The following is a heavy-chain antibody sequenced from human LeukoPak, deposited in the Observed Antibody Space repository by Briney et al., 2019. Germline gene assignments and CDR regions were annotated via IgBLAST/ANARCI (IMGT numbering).Heavy chain of an antibody. CDR1: GFTFSSYS. V-gene: IGHV3-30*18. Sequence: GGSLRLSCAASGFTFSSYSMSWVRQAPGKGLEWVAVISYDGSNKYYADSVKGRFTISRDNSKNTLYLQMNSLRAEDTAVYYCAKDSQGSRRPHYFDYWGQGTLVTVSS. J-gene: IGHJ4*02. CDR3: AKDSQGSRRPHYFDY. D-gene: IGHD2-2*01. CDR2: ISYDGSNK.